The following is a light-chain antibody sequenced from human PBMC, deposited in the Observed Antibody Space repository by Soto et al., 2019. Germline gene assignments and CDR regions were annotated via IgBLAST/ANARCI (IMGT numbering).Light chain of an antibody. CDR2: SNN. CDR1: SSNIGSNY. J-gene: IGLJ2*01. Sequence: QAVVTQPPSASGTPGQRVTISCSGSSSNIGSNYVYWYQQLPGTAPKLLIYSNNQRPSGVPDRFSGSKSGTSASLAISGLRSEDEADYYCAAWDDSLSGVVFGGGTKLTV. CDR3: AAWDDSLSGVV. V-gene: IGLV1-47*02.